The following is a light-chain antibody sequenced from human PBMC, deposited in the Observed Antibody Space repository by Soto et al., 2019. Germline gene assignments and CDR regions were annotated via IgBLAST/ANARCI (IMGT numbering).Light chain of an antibody. V-gene: IGKV3-15*01. CDR1: QIVSST. J-gene: IGKJ2*01. Sequence: EIVMTQSQATLSVSPGSRATLSGRASQIVSSTLAWYQQKPGQAPRLLIYGASTRATGIPARFSGSGSGTEFTLTISSLQSEDFAVYYCQQYNNWPPYTFGQGTKLEIK. CDR3: QQYNNWPPYT. CDR2: GAS.